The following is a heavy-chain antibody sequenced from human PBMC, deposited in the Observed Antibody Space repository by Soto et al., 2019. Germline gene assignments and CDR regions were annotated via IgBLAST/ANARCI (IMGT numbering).Heavy chain of an antibody. J-gene: IGHJ3*02. CDR1: GFTVSSNY. CDR2: IYSGGST. V-gene: IGHV3-66*01. D-gene: IGHD4-17*01. Sequence: GGSLRLSCAASGFTVSSNYMSWVRQAPGKGLEWVSVIYSGGSTYYADSVKSRFTISRDNSKNTLYLQMNSLRAEDTAVYYCARDSDYGDQTNAFDIWGQGTMVTVSS. CDR3: ARDSDYGDQTNAFDI.